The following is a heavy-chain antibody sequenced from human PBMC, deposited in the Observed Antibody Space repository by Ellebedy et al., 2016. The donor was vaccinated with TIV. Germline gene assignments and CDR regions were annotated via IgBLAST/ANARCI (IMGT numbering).Heavy chain of an antibody. D-gene: IGHD5-18*01. CDR1: GFTFRSSD. Sequence: GGSLRLSXAASGFTFRSSDMHWVRQAPGKGLQWVVVISYDGINKYYADSVKGRFTISRDNSKNTLYLQMNSLRADDTAIYYCVARGYIYGRHYFDYWGQGTLVTVSS. V-gene: IGHV3-30*03. CDR3: VARGYIYGRHYFDY. J-gene: IGHJ4*02. CDR2: ISYDGINK.